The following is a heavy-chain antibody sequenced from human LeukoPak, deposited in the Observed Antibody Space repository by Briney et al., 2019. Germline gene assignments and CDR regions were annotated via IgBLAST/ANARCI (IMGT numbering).Heavy chain of an antibody. J-gene: IGHJ3*02. CDR1: GGSIRSTSYY. CDR2: ISYSGST. V-gene: IGHV4-39*07. Sequence: PSETLSLTCTVSGGSIRSTSYYWGWIRQPPGKGLEWIGSISYSGSTNYNPSLKSRVTISVDTSKNQFSLKLSSVTAADTAVYFCARDRGYSGSGDAFDIWGQGTMVTVSS. CDR3: ARDRGYSGSGDAFDI. D-gene: IGHD1-26*01.